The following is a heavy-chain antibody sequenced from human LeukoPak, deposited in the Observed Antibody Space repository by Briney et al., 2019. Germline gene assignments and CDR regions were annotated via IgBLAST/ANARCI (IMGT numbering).Heavy chain of an antibody. CDR3: AKDTDYDSSGYYGY. J-gene: IGHJ4*02. Sequence: GGSLRLSCAASGFTFSSSAMSWVRQAPGKGLEWVSAISGGGGSTYYADSVKGRFTISRDNSKNTLYLQMNSLRAEDTAVYYCAKDTDYDSSGYYGYWGQGTLVTVSS. V-gene: IGHV3-23*01. CDR1: GFTFSSSA. CDR2: ISGGGGST. D-gene: IGHD3-22*01.